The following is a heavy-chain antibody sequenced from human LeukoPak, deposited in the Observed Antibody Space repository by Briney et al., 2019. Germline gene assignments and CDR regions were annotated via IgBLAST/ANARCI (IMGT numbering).Heavy chain of an antibody. Sequence: SETLSLTCAVYGGSFSGYYWSWIRQPPGKGLEWIGEINHSGSTIYNPSLKSRVTISVDTSKNQFSLKLSSVTAADTAVYYCATYCSSTSCYIDYWGQGTLVTVSS. CDR1: GGSFSGYY. D-gene: IGHD2-2*01. CDR2: INHSGST. CDR3: ATYCSSTSCYIDY. V-gene: IGHV4-34*01. J-gene: IGHJ4*02.